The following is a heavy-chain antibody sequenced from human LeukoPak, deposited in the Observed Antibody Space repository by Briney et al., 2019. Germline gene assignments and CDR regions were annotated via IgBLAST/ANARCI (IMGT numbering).Heavy chain of an antibody. CDR1: GFTFTSSA. D-gene: IGHD6-19*01. CDR3: ARDLATSSGWFLYGMDL. Sequence: SVTVSCKASGFTFTSSAVQWVRQARGQRLEWIGWIVVGSGNTNYAQKFQERVTITRDMSTSTAYMELSSLRSEDTALYYCARDLATSSGWFLYGMDLWGQGTTVTVSS. V-gene: IGHV1-58*01. J-gene: IGHJ6*02. CDR2: IVVGSGNT.